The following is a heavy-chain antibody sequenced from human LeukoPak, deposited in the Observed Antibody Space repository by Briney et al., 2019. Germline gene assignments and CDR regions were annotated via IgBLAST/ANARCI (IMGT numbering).Heavy chain of an antibody. D-gene: IGHD5-12*01. J-gene: IGHJ4*02. V-gene: IGHV3-30*18. CDR1: GFTFSSYG. CDR3: AKEGIVATILLFDY. Sequence: TGGSLRLSCAASGFTFSSYGMHWVRQAPGKGLEWVAVISYDGSNKYYADSVKGRFTISRDNSKNTLYLQMNSLRAEDTAVYYCAKEGIVATILLFDYWGQGTLVTVSS. CDR2: ISYDGSNK.